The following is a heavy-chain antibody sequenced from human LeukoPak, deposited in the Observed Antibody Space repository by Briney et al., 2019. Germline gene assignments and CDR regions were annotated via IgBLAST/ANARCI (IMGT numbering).Heavy chain of an antibody. V-gene: IGHV4-34*01. D-gene: IGHD3-3*01. Sequence: SETLSLTCAVYGGSFSGYYWSWIRQPPGKGLEWIGEINHSGSTNYNPSLKSRVTILVDTSKNQFSLKLSSVTAADTAVYYCARGGPHYGFWSGYTYYYYMDVWGKGTTVTVSS. J-gene: IGHJ6*03. CDR1: GGSFSGYY. CDR2: INHSGST. CDR3: ARGGPHYGFWSGYTYYYYMDV.